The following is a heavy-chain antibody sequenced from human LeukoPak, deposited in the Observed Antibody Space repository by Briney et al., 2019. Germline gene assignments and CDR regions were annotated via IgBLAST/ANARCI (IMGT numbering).Heavy chain of an antibody. V-gene: IGHV3-23*01. Sequence: GGSLRLSCAASGFAFSFYAMSWLRQPPGKGLEWVSTIIANSGTTSYAASVRGRFTISRDNSKNTLYLQVNTLRADDTATYYCAKPVSGGLAVTADWFHPWGQGTLVVVSS. J-gene: IGHJ5*01. D-gene: IGHD6-19*01. CDR2: IIANSGTT. CDR1: GFAFSFYA. CDR3: AKPVSGGLAVTADWFHP.